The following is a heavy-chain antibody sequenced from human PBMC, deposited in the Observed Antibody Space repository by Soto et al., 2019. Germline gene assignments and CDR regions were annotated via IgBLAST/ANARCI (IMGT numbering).Heavy chain of an antibody. CDR1: GFTFSSYA. J-gene: IGHJ4*02. Sequence: EVQLLESGGGLVQPGGSLRLSCAASGFTFSSYALSWVRQAPGKGLEWVSVISGSGGSTYYADSVKGRFTISRDNSKNTLYLQMNSLRAEDTAVYYCAKSSGWFHPFDYWGQGTLVTVSS. V-gene: IGHV3-23*01. D-gene: IGHD6-19*01. CDR3: AKSSGWFHPFDY. CDR2: ISGSGGST.